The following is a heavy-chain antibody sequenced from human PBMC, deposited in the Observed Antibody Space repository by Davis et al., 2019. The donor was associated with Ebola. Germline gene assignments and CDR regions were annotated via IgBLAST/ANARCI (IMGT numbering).Heavy chain of an antibody. Sequence: PGGSLRLSCAASGFTFSTYGMGWVRRAPGKGLEWVSAIGGSGDRTYYADSVKGRFTISRDNSKNTLSLQMNSLRAEDAAVYYCAKPARGNGDYWYCDIWGRGTLVTVSS. V-gene: IGHV3-23*01. CDR2: IGGSGDRT. CDR3: AKPARGNGDYWYCDI. CDR1: GFTFSTYG. J-gene: IGHJ2*01. D-gene: IGHD2-8*01.